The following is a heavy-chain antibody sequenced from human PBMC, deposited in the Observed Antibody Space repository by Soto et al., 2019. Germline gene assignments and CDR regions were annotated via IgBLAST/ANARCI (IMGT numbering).Heavy chain of an antibody. D-gene: IGHD3-22*01. CDR1: GFSLSTSGVG. CDR3: AHRGYYYDSSGYYYSAEDFQH. Sequence: SGPTLVNPTQTLTLTCTFSGFSLSTSGVGVGWIRQPPGKALEWLALIYWDDDKRYSPSLKSRLTITKDTSKNQVVLTMTNMDPVDTATYYCAHRGYYYDSSGYYYSAEDFQHWGQGTLVTGS. J-gene: IGHJ1*01. CDR2: IYWDDDK. V-gene: IGHV2-5*02.